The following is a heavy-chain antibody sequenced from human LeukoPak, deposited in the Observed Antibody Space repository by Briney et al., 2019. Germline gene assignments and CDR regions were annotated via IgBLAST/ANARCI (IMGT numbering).Heavy chain of an antibody. CDR3: ARAYYDILTGWDYFDY. CDR1: GGTFSSYG. Sequence: GASVKVSCKASGGTFSSYGISWVRQAPGQGLEWMGWISAYNGNTNYAQKLQGRVTMTTDTSTSTAYMELRSLRSDDTAVYYCARAYYDILTGWDYFDYWGQGTLVTVSS. V-gene: IGHV1-18*01. J-gene: IGHJ4*02. CDR2: ISAYNGNT. D-gene: IGHD3-9*01.